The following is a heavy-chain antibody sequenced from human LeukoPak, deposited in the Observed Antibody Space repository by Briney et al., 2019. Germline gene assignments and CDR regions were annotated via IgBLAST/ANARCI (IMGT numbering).Heavy chain of an antibody. Sequence: SETLSLTCTVSGGSISSYYWSWIRQPAGKGLEWIGRIYISGSTNYNPSLKSRVTMSVDTSKNQFSLKLSSVTAADTAVYYCAREEYSSSRTLRWGQGTLVTVSS. D-gene: IGHD6-13*01. J-gene: IGHJ4*02. V-gene: IGHV4-4*07. CDR2: IYISGST. CDR1: GGSISSYY. CDR3: AREEYSSSRTLR.